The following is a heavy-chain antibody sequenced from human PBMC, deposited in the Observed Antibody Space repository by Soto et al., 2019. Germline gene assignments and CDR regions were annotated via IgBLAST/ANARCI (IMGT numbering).Heavy chain of an antibody. D-gene: IGHD3-3*01. CDR1: GFTFSSYS. CDR2: ISSSSSYI. V-gene: IGHV3-21*01. Sequence: PGGSLRLSCAASGFTFSSYSMNWVRQAPGKGLEWVSSISSSSSYIYYADSVKGRFTISRDNAKNSLYLQMNSLRAEDTAVYYCARDRIDFWSGSDAFEIWGQGTMVTVSS. J-gene: IGHJ3*02. CDR3: ARDRIDFWSGSDAFEI.